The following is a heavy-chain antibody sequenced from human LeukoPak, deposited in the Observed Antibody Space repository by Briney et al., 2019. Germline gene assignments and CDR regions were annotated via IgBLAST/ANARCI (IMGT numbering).Heavy chain of an antibody. Sequence: PGGTLRLSCAASGFTFSSYSMSWIRQAPGKGLEWVSAIRGSGDSTYNADPERGRFTIYRENSKIPLYLQMNSLGAEDAAVYYCAKVGNIGYYLWYVVYWGRGTLVTVSS. D-gene: IGHD3-22*01. V-gene: IGHV3-23*01. J-gene: IGHJ4*02. CDR2: IRGSGDST. CDR1: GFTFSSYS. CDR3: AKVGNIGYYLWYVVY.